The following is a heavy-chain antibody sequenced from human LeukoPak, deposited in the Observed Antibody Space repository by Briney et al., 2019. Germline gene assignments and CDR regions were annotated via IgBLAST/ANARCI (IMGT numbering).Heavy chain of an antibody. Sequence: GGSLRLSCEASGFTFNTYAIYWVRQAPGEGLEWVSGICGSGGCTYYADSVKGRFTISRDNSKNTVYLQMNSLTADDTAVYYCAKTTVGYSSGRYPGWPADCWGQGTLVTVSS. CDR1: GFTFNTYA. CDR3: AKTTVGYSSGRYPGWPADC. CDR2: ICGSGGCT. J-gene: IGHJ4*02. D-gene: IGHD6-19*01. V-gene: IGHV3-23*01.